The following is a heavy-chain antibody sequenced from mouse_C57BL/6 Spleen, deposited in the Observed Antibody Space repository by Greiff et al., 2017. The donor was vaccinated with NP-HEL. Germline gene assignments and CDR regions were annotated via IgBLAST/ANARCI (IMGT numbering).Heavy chain of an antibody. CDR1: GYAFSSYW. V-gene: IGHV1-80*01. Sequence: VQLQQSGAELVKPGASVKISCKASGYAFSSYWMNWVKQRPGKGLEWIGQIYPGDGDTNYNGKFKGKATLTADKSSSTAYMQLSSLTSEDSAVYFCARARGGSYYVDYWGQGTTLTVSS. CDR2: IYPGDGDT. J-gene: IGHJ2*01. CDR3: ARARGGSYYVDY.